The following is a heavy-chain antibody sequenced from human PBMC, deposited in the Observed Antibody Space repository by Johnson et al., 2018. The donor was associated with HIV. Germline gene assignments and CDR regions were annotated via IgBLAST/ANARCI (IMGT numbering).Heavy chain of an antibody. V-gene: IGHV3-23*04. CDR2: ISGSGGST. CDR3: ARDGDYYDSNGGDAFDI. D-gene: IGHD3-22*01. J-gene: IGHJ3*02. Sequence: HLVDSGGGLVQPGGSLRPTCAASGFAFTSYAITGVRQAPGTGLEWVSAISGSGGSTYYADSVKGQSTISRDNSKNTLYLQMNSLRAEDTAVYFCARDGDYYDSNGGDAFDIWGQGTMVTVSS. CDR1: GFAFTSYA.